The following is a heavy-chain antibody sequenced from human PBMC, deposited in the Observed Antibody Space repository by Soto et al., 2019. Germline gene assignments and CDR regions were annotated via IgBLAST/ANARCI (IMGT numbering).Heavy chain of an antibody. V-gene: IGHV1-2*04. D-gene: IGHD6-19*01. CDR2: INPNSGGT. CDR1: GYTFTGYY. J-gene: IGHJ4*02. CDR3: ARDLGSSGWYYFDY. Sequence: QVQLVQSGAEVKKPGASVKVSCKASGYTFTGYYMHWVRQAPGQGLEWMGWINPNSGGTNYAQKFQGWVTMTKDTSISTAYMELSRLRSDDTAVYYCARDLGSSGWYYFDYWGQGTLVTVSS.